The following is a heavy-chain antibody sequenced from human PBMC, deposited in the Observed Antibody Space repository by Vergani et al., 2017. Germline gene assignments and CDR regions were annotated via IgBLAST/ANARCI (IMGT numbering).Heavy chain of an antibody. CDR2: IQFDGSNQ. J-gene: IGHJ4*02. CDR3: AKHFSGWGIDY. Sequence: QVQLVESGGGVVQRGGSLRLPCATSGFTSSNSDMQWIRQGPGKGLEFVAFIQFDGSNQYYADSVKGRFTLSRDFSKNTLYLQMNSLRTDDTATYYCAKHFSGWGIDYWGQGTQVIVSS. V-gene: IGHV3-30*02. CDR1: GFTSSNSD. D-gene: IGHD6-19*01.